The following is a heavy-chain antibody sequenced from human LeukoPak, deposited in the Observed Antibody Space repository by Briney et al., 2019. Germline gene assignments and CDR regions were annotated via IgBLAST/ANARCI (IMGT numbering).Heavy chain of an antibody. D-gene: IGHD4-17*01. Sequence: ASVKVSCKASGYTFTGYYMHWVRQAPGQGPEWMGWINPNSGGTNYAQKFQGWVTMTRDTSISTAYMELSRLRSDDTAVYYCARETVTSMNGMDVWGKGTTVTVSS. CDR2: INPNSGGT. V-gene: IGHV1-2*04. J-gene: IGHJ6*04. CDR3: ARETVTSMNGMDV. CDR1: GYTFTGYY.